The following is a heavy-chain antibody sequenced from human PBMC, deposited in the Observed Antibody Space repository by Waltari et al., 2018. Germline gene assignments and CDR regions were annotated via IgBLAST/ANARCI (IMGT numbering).Heavy chain of an antibody. Sequence: EVQLLESGGGLVQPGGSLRLSCAASGFAFSSYAMSWVRQAPGKGMEWVSALAGSVDYIFYADSVKGRFTISRDNSKNTLYLQMNSLRGEDTAIYYCAKGTPVRGRPSIPDSWGQGTLVIVSS. D-gene: IGHD6-6*01. CDR1: GFAFSSYA. J-gene: IGHJ4*02. V-gene: IGHV3-23*01. CDR2: LAGSVDYI. CDR3: AKGTPVRGRPSIPDS.